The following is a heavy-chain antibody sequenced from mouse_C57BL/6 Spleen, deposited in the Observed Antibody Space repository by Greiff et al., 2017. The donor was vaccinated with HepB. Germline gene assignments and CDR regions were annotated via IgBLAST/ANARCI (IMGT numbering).Heavy chain of an antibody. V-gene: IGHV1-50*01. D-gene: IGHD2-1*01. J-gene: IGHJ2*01. CDR3: ASYYGNYGYPFDY. Sequence: QVQLQQPGAELVKPGASVKLSCKASGYTFTSYWMQWVKQRPGQGLEWIGEIDPSDSYTNYNQKFKGKATLTVDTSSSTAYMQLSSLTSEDSAVYYCASYYGNYGYPFDYWGQGTTLTVSS. CDR1: GYTFTSYW. CDR2: IDPSDSYT.